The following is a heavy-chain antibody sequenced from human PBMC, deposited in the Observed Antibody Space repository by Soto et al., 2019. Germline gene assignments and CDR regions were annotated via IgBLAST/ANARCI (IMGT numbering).Heavy chain of an antibody. J-gene: IGHJ3*02. D-gene: IGHD6-25*01. Sequence: QITLKESGPTLVKPTQTLTLTCTFSGFSLSTSGVGVGWIRQPPGKALEWLALIYWDDDKRYSPSLKRRLTITKDTAKNQVVLTMNNMDPVDKATYYCAQRNSSEDAFDIWVQGTMVTVSS. CDR2: IYWDDDK. V-gene: IGHV2-5*02. CDR3: AQRNSSEDAFDI. CDR1: GFSLSTSGVG.